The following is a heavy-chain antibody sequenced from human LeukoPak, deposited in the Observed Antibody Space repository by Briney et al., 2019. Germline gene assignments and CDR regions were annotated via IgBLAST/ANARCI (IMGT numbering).Heavy chain of an antibody. D-gene: IGHD2-15*01. Sequence: GGSLRLSCAASGFSFSSPWMSWVRQAPGKGLEWVANIKEDGSIKYYMDSVKGRFTISRDNAKNSLYLQMNSLRAEDTAVYYCARDTPQGCFDSWGLGTLVTVSS. CDR3: ARDTPQGCFDS. CDR2: IKEDGSIK. J-gene: IGHJ4*02. V-gene: IGHV3-7*01. CDR1: GFSFSSPW.